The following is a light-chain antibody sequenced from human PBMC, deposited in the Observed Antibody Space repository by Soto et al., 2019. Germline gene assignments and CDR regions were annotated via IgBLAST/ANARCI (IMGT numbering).Light chain of an antibody. CDR3: QHYISYPVA. V-gene: IGKV1-5*01. J-gene: IGKJ5*01. CDR2: EAS. CDR1: QTISTW. Sequence: DIQLTQSPSSLSPSVGDRVTITCLASQTISTWLAWYQLKPGKAPKLLIYEASTLESGVPSRFSGTVSGTEFSLTITSLQPDDFATYYCQHYISYPVAFGQGTRLEIK.